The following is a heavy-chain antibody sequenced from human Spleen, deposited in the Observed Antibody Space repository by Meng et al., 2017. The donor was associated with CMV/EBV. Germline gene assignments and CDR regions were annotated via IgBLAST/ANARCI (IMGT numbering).Heavy chain of an antibody. Sequence: PPGKGLEWIVDITHSGSTNYNPSLKSRVTISVDTSKNQFSLKLSSVTAADTAVYYCARGRSRISPLGYCSSTSCSTPYYYYYGMDVWGQGTMVTVSS. CDR2: ITHSGST. J-gene: IGHJ6*02. D-gene: IGHD2-2*01. V-gene: IGHV4-34*01. CDR3: ARGRSRISPLGYCSSTSCSTPYYYYYGMDV.